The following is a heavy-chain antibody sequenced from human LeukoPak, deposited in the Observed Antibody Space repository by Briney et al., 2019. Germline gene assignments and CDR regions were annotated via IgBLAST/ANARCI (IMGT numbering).Heavy chain of an antibody. CDR2: ISASNGNT. CDR3: ARDLKKEYNGGWRPVDY. Sequence: ASVKVSCKASGYTFTSYGISWVRQAPGQGLEWMGWISASNGNTNYAQKLQGRVTMTIDTSTSTAYMELRSLRSDDTAVYYCARDLKKEYNGGWRPVDYWGQGTLVTVSS. D-gene: IGHD6-19*01. V-gene: IGHV1-18*01. J-gene: IGHJ4*02. CDR1: GYTFTSYG.